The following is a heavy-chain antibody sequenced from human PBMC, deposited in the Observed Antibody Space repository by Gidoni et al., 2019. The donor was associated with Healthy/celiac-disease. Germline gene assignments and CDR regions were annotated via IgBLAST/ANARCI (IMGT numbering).Heavy chain of an antibody. CDR1: GGSISSSSYY. CDR2: IYYSGST. Sequence: QLQLQESGPGLVKPSEPLSLTCTVSGGSISSSSYYWGWIRQPPGKGLEWIGSIYYSGSTYYNPSLKSRVTISVDTSKNQFSLKLSSVTAADTAVYYCARLDIVVVPAAIRAGFFDYWGQGTLVTVSS. J-gene: IGHJ4*02. CDR3: ARLDIVVVPAAIRAGFFDY. D-gene: IGHD2-2*02. V-gene: IGHV4-39*01.